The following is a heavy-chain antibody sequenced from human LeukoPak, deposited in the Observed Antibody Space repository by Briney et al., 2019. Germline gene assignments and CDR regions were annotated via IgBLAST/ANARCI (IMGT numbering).Heavy chain of an antibody. CDR3: VRASRIATVGTHPHFDY. D-gene: IGHD6-13*01. CDR2: TRNKARSYTT. CDR1: GFTFSDHY. J-gene: IGHJ4*02. Sequence: GGSLRLSCADSGFTFSDHYMDWVRQAPGKGLEWVGRTRNKARSYTTEYAASVKGRFTISRDDSKDSLHLQMNSLKTEDTAVYYCVRASRIATVGTHPHFDYWGQGTLATVSS. V-gene: IGHV3-72*01.